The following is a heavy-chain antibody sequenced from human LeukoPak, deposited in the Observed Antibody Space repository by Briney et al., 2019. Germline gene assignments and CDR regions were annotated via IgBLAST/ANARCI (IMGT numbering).Heavy chain of an antibody. Sequence: GESLKISCKSSGDIFTSYWIGWVRQMPGKGLKWMGIIYPGDSRIKYSPSFQGQVTISADESIDTVYLQWSSLKASDSAMYYCAREVWGSGDYWGQGTLVTVSS. V-gene: IGHV5-51*01. CDR1: GDIFTSYW. CDR2: IYPGDSRI. CDR3: AREVWGSGDY. J-gene: IGHJ4*02. D-gene: IGHD3-10*01.